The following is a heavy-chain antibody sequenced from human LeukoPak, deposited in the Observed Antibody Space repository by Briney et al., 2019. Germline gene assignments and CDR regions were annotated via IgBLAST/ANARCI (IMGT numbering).Heavy chain of an antibody. Sequence: GGSLRLSCAASGFTFSGSNMHWVRQASGKGLEWVGRIKTKTNSYATAYAASVKGRFTISRDDSKNTAYLQMNSLKTEDTAIYYCTAGTTTKGPYGMDVWGQGTTVTVSS. CDR3: TAGTTTKGPYGMDV. D-gene: IGHD1/OR15-1a*01. V-gene: IGHV3-73*01. CDR2: IKTKTNSYAT. J-gene: IGHJ6*02. CDR1: GFTFSGSN.